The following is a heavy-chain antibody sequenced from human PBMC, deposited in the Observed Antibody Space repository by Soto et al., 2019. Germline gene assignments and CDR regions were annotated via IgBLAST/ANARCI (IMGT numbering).Heavy chain of an antibody. CDR1: GGSISSYY. Sequence: SETLSLTCTFSGGSISSYYWSLIRQPPGKGLEWIGYIYYSGSTNYNPSLKSRVTISVDMSKNQFSLKLSSVTAADTAVYYCARVLSSSSEWFDPWGQGTLVTVSS. D-gene: IGHD6-6*01. CDR3: ARVLSSSSEWFDP. CDR2: IYYSGST. V-gene: IGHV4-59*01. J-gene: IGHJ5*02.